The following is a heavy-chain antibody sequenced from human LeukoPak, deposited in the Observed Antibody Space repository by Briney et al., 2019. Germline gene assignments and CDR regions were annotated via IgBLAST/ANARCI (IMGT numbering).Heavy chain of an antibody. CDR2: ISSSSSYI. CDR3: ARELYSGYDWEYYYYYYMDV. D-gene: IGHD5-12*01. V-gene: IGHV3-21*01. Sequence: GGSLRLSCAASGFTFSSYSMNWVRQAPGKGLEWVSSISSSSSYIYYADSVKGQFTISRDNAKNSLYLQMNSLRAEDTAVYYCARELYSGYDWEYYYYYYMDVWGKGTTVTISS. CDR1: GFTFSSYS. J-gene: IGHJ6*03.